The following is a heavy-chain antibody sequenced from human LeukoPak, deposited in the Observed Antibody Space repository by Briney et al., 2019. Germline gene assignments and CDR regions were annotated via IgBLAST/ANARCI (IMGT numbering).Heavy chain of an antibody. CDR2: IYYSGST. J-gene: IGHJ4*02. CDR1: GGSISSSSYY. D-gene: IGHD3-10*01. V-gene: IGHV4-39*07. CDR3: ATPGTMVRGVMHFDY. Sequence: SETLSLTCTVSGGSISSSSYYWGWIRQPPGKGLEWIGSIYYSGSTYYNPSLKSRVTISVDTSKNQFSLKLSSVTAADTAVYYCATPGTMVRGVMHFDYWGQGTLVTVSS.